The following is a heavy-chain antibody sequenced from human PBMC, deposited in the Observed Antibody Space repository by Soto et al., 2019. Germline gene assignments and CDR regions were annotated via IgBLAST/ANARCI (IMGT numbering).Heavy chain of an antibody. V-gene: IGHV3-23*01. J-gene: IGHJ5*02. CDR1: GFTFSSYA. D-gene: IGHD4-4*01. Sequence: GGSLRLSCAASGFTFSSYAMSWVRQAPGKGLEWVSAISGSGGSTYYADSVKGRFTISRDNSKNTLYLQMNSLRAEDTAVYYCATKTVSSSWFDPWGQGTLVTVSS. CDR2: ISGSGGST. CDR3: ATKTVSSSWFDP.